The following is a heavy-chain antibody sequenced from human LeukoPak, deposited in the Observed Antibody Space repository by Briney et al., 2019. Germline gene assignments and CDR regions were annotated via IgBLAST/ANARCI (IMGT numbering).Heavy chain of an antibody. CDR3: AKAVAAPGAFDI. D-gene: IGHD6-19*01. J-gene: IGHJ3*02. Sequence: PGRSLRLSCAAAGCTFDESAMHWVRHAAGKGLEWVSGIGWDSKSIIYADSVKGRFTISRDNAKNSMYLQMNNLRAEDTAVYSCAKAVAAPGAFDIWGRGTVVTVSS. CDR1: GCTFDESA. V-gene: IGHV3-9*01. CDR2: IGWDSKSI.